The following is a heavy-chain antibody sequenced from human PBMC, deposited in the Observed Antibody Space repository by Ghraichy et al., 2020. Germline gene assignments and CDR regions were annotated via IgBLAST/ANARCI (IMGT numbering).Heavy chain of an antibody. CDR1: GYTFTNYY. J-gene: IGHJ3*01. CDR2: INPHTGDS. CDR3: TRRRMSNDAFDV. D-gene: IGHD4-11*01. V-gene: IGHV1-2*04. Sequence: ASVKVSCKASGYTFTNYYLHWVRQAPGQGLEWMGWINPHTGDSKYAQNFQGWVTMSRDRSISTIYMEITTLKPDDTAVYYCTRRRMSNDAFDVWGQGTTVTVSS.